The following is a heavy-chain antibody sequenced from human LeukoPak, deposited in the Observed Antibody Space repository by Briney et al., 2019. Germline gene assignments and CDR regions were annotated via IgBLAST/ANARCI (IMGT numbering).Heavy chain of an antibody. D-gene: IGHD6-13*01. Sequence: PSETLSLTCTVSGVSISPYYWSWIRQPAGKGLEWVGRIYYTGSTDYNPSLKKRVSMSLDTSTKQFALKLSSVTAADTAVYYCARGLTAAVDRALDYWGQGTLVTVSS. CDR2: IYYTGST. CDR1: GVSISPYY. V-gene: IGHV4-4*07. J-gene: IGHJ4*02. CDR3: ARGLTAAVDRALDY.